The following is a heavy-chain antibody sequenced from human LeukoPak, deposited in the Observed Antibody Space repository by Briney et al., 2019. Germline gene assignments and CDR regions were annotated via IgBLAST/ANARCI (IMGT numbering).Heavy chain of an antibody. V-gene: IGHV3-30*03. Sequence: GGSLRLSCAASGFTFSSNSMNWVRQAPGKGLEWVAVISYDGSNKYYADSVKGRFTVSRDNSKNTLDLQMNSLRAEDTAVYYCARAPSSYYDTWFDPWGQGTLVTVSS. CDR1: GFTFSSNS. J-gene: IGHJ5*02. CDR2: ISYDGSNK. CDR3: ARAPSSYYDTWFDP. D-gene: IGHD3-22*01.